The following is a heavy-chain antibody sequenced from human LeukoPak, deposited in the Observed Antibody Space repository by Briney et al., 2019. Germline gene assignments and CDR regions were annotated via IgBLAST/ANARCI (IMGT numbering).Heavy chain of an antibody. V-gene: IGHV4-31*03. Sequence: SQTLSLTCTVSGGSISSADHYWNWIRQHPGRCLEWIGRVYYNGNTKYNPSLESRIIISADTSNNQFSLLLSSVTDADTAVYYCAGGTDAYKVGYWGQGTLVTVSS. J-gene: IGHJ4*02. D-gene: IGHD5-24*01. CDR1: GGSISSADHY. CDR2: VYYNGNT. CDR3: AGGTDAYKVGY.